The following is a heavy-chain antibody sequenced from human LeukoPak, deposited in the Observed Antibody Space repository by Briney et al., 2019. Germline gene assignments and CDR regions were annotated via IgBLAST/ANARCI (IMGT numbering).Heavy chain of an antibody. CDR2: IGGSGGAI. D-gene: IGHD3-22*01. V-gene: IGHV3-23*01. J-gene: IGHJ4*02. Sequence: PGGSLRLSCGASGFTFSRYAMSWVRQAPGKGLQWVSEIGGSGGAIYYADSVKGRFTISRDNSKNTLFLEMNSLRAEDTALYYCAKRSSTSSGYFDFWGRGTLVTVSS. CDR3: AKRSSTSSGYFDF. CDR1: GFTFSRYA.